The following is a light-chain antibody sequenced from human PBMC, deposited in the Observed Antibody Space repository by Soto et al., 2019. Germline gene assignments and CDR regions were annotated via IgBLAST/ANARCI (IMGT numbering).Light chain of an antibody. J-gene: IGKJ1*01. V-gene: IGKV1-5*01. CDR2: DAS. Sequence: DIQMTQSPSTLSASVGDRVTITCRASQSINSWLAWYQQKPGKAPQILIYDASTLKSGVPSRFSASGSGTEFTLTISSLQPEDFATYSCQQSYNSPQTFGRGTKVDIK. CDR1: QSINSW. CDR3: QQSYNSPQT.